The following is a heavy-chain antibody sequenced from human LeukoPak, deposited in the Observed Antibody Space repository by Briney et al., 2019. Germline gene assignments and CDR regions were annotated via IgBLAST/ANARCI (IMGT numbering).Heavy chain of an antibody. Sequence: ASVKVSCKASGYTFTNYHMNWVRQAPGEGLEWMGIINPSGGSTTNAQKFQGRVIMTRDMSTSTVYMELSSLRSEDTAVYFCARYGHSPFFDYWGQGTLVIVSS. D-gene: IGHD4-17*01. CDR2: INPSGGST. CDR3: ARYGHSPFFDY. V-gene: IGHV1-46*01. CDR1: GYTFTNYH. J-gene: IGHJ4*02.